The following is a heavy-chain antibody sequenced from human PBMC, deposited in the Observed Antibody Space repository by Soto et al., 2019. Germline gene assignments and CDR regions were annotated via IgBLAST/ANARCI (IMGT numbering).Heavy chain of an antibody. CDR3: ARPYGGKIGDAPDF. Sequence: GGSLRLSCVASGFTFSSYAMSWVRQVPGKGLEWVSTISDAAGSAYYVDSVKGRFTISRDNSKKTLYLQMNSLRAEDSAVYYCARPYGGKIGDAPDFWGPGTMVTVSS. D-gene: IGHD4-17*01. J-gene: IGHJ3*01. CDR1: GFTFSSYA. CDR2: ISDAAGSA. V-gene: IGHV3-23*01.